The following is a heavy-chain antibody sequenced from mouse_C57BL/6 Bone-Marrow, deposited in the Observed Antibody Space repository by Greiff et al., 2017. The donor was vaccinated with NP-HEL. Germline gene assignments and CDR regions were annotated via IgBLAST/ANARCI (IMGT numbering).Heavy chain of an antibody. V-gene: IGHV1-47*01. Sequence: QVHVKQSGAELVKPGASVKMSCKASGYTFTTYPIEWMKQNHGKSLEWIGNFHPYNDDTKYNEKFKGKATLTVEKSSSSDYLELSRLTSDDSAVYYSARPFITTVVENFDYWGQGTTLTVSS. CDR2: FHPYNDDT. D-gene: IGHD1-1*01. CDR3: ARPFITTVVENFDY. J-gene: IGHJ2*01. CDR1: GYTFTTYP.